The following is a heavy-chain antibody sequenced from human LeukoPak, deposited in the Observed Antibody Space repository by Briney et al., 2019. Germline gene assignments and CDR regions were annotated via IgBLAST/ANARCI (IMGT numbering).Heavy chain of an antibody. CDR2: ISSSSSYI. J-gene: IGHJ4*02. V-gene: IGHV3-21*01. D-gene: IGHD3-22*01. CDR1: GFTFSSYS. Sequence: PGGPLRLSCAASGFTFSSYSMNWVRQAPGKGLEWVSSISSSSSYIYYADSVKGRFTISRDNAKNSLYLQMNSLRAEDTAVYYCARLGRDYYDSSGYYAPDYWGQGTLVTVSS. CDR3: ARLGRDYYDSSGYYAPDY.